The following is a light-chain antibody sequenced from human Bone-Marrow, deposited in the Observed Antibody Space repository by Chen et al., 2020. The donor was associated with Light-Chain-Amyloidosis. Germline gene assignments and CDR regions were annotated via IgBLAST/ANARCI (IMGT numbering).Light chain of an antibody. CDR1: VSVLYSPNKINY. J-gene: IGKJ1*01. V-gene: IGKV4-1*01. Sequence: IVMTQSPDSLAVSLGVMATINCKSRVSVLYSPNKINYLAWYQQRPGQPPSLLIYWASNRESGVPGRFSGSGSGTDFTLTISSLQAEDVAVYYCQQYYTTPWTFGQGTKVEI. CDR3: QQYYTTPWT. CDR2: WAS.